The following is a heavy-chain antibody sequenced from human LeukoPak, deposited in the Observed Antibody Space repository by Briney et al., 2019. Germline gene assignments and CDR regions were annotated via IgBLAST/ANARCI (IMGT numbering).Heavy chain of an antibody. CDR3: ARGNIVVVPAATTRYYYYYMDV. D-gene: IGHD2-2*01. J-gene: IGHJ6*03. CDR2: ISSSSSYM. V-gene: IGHV3-21*01. CDR1: GFTFSSYS. Sequence: PGGSLRLSCAASGFTFSSYSMNWVRQAPGKGLEWVSSISSSSSYMYYADSVEGRFTISRDNAKNSLYLQMNSLRAEDTAVYYCARGNIVVVPAATTRYYYYYMDVWGKGTTVTVSS.